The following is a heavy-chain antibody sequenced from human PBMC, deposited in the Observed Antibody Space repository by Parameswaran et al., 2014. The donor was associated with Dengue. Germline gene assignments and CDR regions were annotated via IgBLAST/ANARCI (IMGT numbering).Heavy chain of an antibody. CDR2: IIPIFGTA. J-gene: IGHJ4*02. CDR3: ARSTTSRGIAVAEEFDY. V-gene: IGHV1-69*01. Sequence: WVRQAPGQGLEWMGGIIPIFGTANYAQKFQGRVTITADESTSTAYMELSSLRSEDTAVYYCARSTTSRGIAVAEEFDYWGQGTLVTVSS. D-gene: IGHD6-19*01.